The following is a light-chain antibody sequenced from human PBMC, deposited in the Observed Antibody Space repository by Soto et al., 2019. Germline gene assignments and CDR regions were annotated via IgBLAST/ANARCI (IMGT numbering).Light chain of an antibody. CDR3: TSYATGSAYV. Sequence: QSALTQPPSVSGSPGQSVTISCTGTSSDVGGYNRVSWYQQPPGKAPKLLISDVSNRHSGGSTRFSGSKSGTTASLTISGLQAEDEAAYYCTSYATGSAYVFGPGTKLTVL. V-gene: IGLV2-18*02. CDR2: DVS. CDR1: SSDVGGYNR. J-gene: IGLJ1*01.